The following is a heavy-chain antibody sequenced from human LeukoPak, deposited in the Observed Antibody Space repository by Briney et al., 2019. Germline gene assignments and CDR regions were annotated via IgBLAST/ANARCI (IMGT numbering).Heavy chain of an antibody. Sequence: SETLSLTCAVYGGSFSGYYWSWIRQPPGKGLEWIGEINHSGSTNYNPSLKSRVTISVDTSKNQFSLKLSSVTAADTAVYYCARDTYYDFWSGPVYFDYWGQGTLVTVSS. CDR2: INHSGST. V-gene: IGHV4-34*01. D-gene: IGHD3-3*01. J-gene: IGHJ4*02. CDR1: GGSFSGYY. CDR3: ARDTYYDFWSGPVYFDY.